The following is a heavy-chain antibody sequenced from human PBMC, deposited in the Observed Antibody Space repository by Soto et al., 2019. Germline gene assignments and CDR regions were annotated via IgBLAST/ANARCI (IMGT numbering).Heavy chain of an antibody. J-gene: IGHJ4*02. V-gene: IGHV4-59*01. CDR3: ARTLSGGFDY. Sequence: ASETLSLTCTVSGDSLTRNYWSWIRQPPGKGLEWLAYIHNGRSTNYNPSLMSRVSISLDTSKSQFSLNLNSVTAADTAVYYCARTLSGGFDYWGQGTLVTVPS. CDR1: GDSLTRNY. CDR2: IHNGRST.